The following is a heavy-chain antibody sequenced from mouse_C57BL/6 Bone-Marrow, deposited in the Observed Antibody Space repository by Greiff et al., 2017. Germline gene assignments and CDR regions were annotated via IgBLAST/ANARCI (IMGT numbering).Heavy chain of an antibody. D-gene: IGHD2-5*01. Sequence: QVQLPQPGAELVRPGPSVKLSCKASGYTFTSYWMHWVKQRPGQGLEWIGVIVPSDSYTNYNQKFTGTAPLTVDTSSSTAYMQLSSLTSEDTAVYYCARANYYSNLDYWGQGTTLTVSS. CDR3: ARANYYSNLDY. CDR1: GYTFTSYW. V-gene: IGHV1-59*01. CDR2: IVPSDSYT. J-gene: IGHJ2*01.